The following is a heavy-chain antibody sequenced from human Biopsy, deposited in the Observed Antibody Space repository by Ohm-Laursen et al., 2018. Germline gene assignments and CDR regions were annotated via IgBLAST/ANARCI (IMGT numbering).Heavy chain of an antibody. CDR1: GGSFTGHF. V-gene: IGHV4-59*11. CDR3: ARDVKRYCSGTSCYSGYFGMDV. Sequence: SQTLSLTCTVSGGSFTGHFWSWIRQPPGEGLEWIGDVYYSGTTNYNPSLKSRLTISVDTSKNQFSLNLNSVTAADTAVYFCARDVKRYCSGTSCYSGYFGMDVWGQGTTVTVS. CDR2: VYYSGTT. D-gene: IGHD2-2*01. J-gene: IGHJ6*02.